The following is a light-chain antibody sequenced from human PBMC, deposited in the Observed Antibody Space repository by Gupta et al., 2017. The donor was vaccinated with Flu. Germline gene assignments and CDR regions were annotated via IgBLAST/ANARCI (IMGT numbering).Light chain of an antibody. J-gene: IGKJ3*01. V-gene: IGKV3-20*01. CDR1: HIVDSRY. CDR2: AAS. Sequence: GSLSLSPGERATLSCRASHIVDSRYLGWYQQKPGQSPRLLIYAASRRATGIPDRFAGSGSGTEFLLTISSLEPEDFAVYYCQNYGGSPFTFGPGTRVDIK. CDR3: QNYGGSPFT.